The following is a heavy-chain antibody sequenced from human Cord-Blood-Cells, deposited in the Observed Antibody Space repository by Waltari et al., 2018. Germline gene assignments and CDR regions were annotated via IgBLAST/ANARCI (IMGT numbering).Heavy chain of an antibody. V-gene: IGHV4-34*01. CDR1: GGSFSGYY. Sequence: QVQLQQWGAGLLKPSETLSLTCAVYGGSFSGYYWSWIRQPPGKGLEWIGEINHSGSTNYNPSLKSRVTISVDTSKNQFSLKLSSGTAADTAVYYCARGGSVAGNHYYYGMDVWGQGTTVTVSS. D-gene: IGHD6-19*01. CDR2: INHSGST. CDR3: ARGGSVAGNHYYYGMDV. J-gene: IGHJ6*02.